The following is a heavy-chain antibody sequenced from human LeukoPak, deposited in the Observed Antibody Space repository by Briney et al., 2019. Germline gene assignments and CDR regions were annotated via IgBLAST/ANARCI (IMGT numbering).Heavy chain of an antibody. CDR1: GFTFSSYS. CDR2: ISSSSSYI. Sequence: GGSLRLSCAASGFTFSSYSMNWVRQAPGKGLEWVSSISSSSSYIYYADSVKGRFTISRDNAKNSLYLQMNSLRAEDTAVYYCARAPYDILPGYYMGRVYYYMDVWGKGTTVTISS. J-gene: IGHJ6*03. CDR3: ARAPYDILPGYYMGRVYYYMDV. D-gene: IGHD3-9*01. V-gene: IGHV3-21*01.